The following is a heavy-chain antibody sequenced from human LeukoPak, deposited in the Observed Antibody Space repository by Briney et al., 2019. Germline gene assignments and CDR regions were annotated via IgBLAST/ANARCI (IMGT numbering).Heavy chain of an antibody. CDR1: GYSITNGYN. CDR2: IYYSGTT. Sequence: SETLSLTCTVSGYSITNGYNWGWIRQSPVKGLEWIANIYYSGTTYYNPSLRSRVTMSVDTSKNQFSLRLTSVTAADTAVYYCVREWELLHTPFDLWGKGTLVTVSS. CDR3: VREWELLHTPFDL. J-gene: IGHJ4*02. D-gene: IGHD1-26*01. V-gene: IGHV4-38-2*02.